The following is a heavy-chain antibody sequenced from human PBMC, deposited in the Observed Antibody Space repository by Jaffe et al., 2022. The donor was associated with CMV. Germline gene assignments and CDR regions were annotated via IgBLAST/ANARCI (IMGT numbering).Heavy chain of an antibody. J-gene: IGHJ5*02. D-gene: IGHD3-16*02. Sequence: QVQLQESGPGLVKPSETLSLTCTVSGGSISSYYWSWIRQPPGKGLEWIGYIYYSGSTNYNPSLKSRVTISVDTSKNQFSLKLSSVTAADTAVYYCARAIRLPGEGYVWGSYRYWFDPWGQGTLVTVSS. V-gene: IGHV4-59*01. CDR2: IYYSGST. CDR1: GGSISSYY. CDR3: ARAIRLPGEGYVWGSYRYWFDP.